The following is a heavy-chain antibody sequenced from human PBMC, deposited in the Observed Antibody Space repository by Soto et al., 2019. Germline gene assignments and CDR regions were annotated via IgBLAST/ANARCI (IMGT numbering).Heavy chain of an antibody. CDR1: GDRFVTYA. Sequence: ASVKVSGKSCGDRFVTYAIHWVRQAPGQRLQWMGWINVGSGNTKYAQDFQGRVTFTRDTAATTTFMELSSLRSEDAAVYYCARVPPWGDSGSFYIQHYDAWGQGTLVTVSS. J-gene: IGHJ5*02. CDR3: ARVPPWGDSGSFYIQHYDA. D-gene: IGHD3-10*01. CDR2: INVGSGNT. V-gene: IGHV1-3*01.